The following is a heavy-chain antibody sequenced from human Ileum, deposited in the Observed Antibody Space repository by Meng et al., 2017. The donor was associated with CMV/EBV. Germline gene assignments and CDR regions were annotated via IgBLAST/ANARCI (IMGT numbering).Heavy chain of an antibody. CDR3: ARDTHHNAFEP. D-gene: IGHD1-14*01. V-gene: IGHV3-74*01. CDR2: IDNEGSGA. CDR1: GFTFNKYW. J-gene: IGHJ5*02. Sequence: GGSLRLSCVASGFTFNKYWMHWVRQPPGGGLVWLSRIDNEGSGAIYADSVRGRFTVSRDNARNTVYLQMNNLRDEDTAVYYCARDTHHNAFEPWGHGTLVTVSS.